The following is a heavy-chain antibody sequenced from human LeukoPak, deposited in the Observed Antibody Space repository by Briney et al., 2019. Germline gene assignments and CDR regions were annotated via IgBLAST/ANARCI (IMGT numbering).Heavy chain of an antibody. Sequence: PGGALRLSCTASGFNFGEYAMSWARQAPGKGLEWVGFIRYKAYGGTTEYAASVRGRFTISRDDSKSIAYLQMNILKTEDTALYYCTPTISFIDVRDYWGQGTLVTVSS. D-gene: IGHD1-26*01. CDR3: TPTISFIDVRDY. J-gene: IGHJ4*02. CDR1: GFNFGEYA. V-gene: IGHV3-49*04. CDR2: IRYKAYGGTT.